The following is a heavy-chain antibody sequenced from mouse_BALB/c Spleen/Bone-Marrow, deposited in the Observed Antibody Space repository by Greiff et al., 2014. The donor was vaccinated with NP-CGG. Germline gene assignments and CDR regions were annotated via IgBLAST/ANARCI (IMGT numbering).Heavy chain of an antibody. V-gene: IGHV1-80*01. CDR3: AFGNYDFDY. CDR2: IYPGDGDT. J-gene: IGHJ2*01. CDR1: GYAFSSYW. D-gene: IGHD2-1*01. Sequence: VQLQQSGAELVRPGSSVKISCKAPGYAFSSYWMNWVKQRPGQGLEWIGQIYPGDGDTNYSGKFKGKATLTADESSSTAYMQLSSLTSEDSAVYFCAFGNYDFDYWGQGTTLTVSS.